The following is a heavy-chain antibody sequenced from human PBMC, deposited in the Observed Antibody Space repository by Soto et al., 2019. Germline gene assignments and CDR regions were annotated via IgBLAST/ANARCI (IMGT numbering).Heavy chain of an antibody. CDR3: ARRSTTGWYWDY. CDR1: GFTFSTYS. V-gene: IGHV3-48*01. J-gene: IGHJ4*02. Sequence: EVQLVESGGGLVQPGGSLRLSCAASGFTFSTYSMNWVRQAPGKGLEWLSYISSSSNTIYYADSVKGRFTISRDNAKNSLYLQINSLRAEDAAVYYCARRSTTGWYWDYWGQGTLVTVSS. D-gene: IGHD6-19*01. CDR2: ISSSSNTI.